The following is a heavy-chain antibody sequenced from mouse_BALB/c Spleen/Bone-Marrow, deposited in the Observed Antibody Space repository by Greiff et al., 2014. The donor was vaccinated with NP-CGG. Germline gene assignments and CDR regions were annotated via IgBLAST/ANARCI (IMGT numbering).Heavy chain of an antibody. Sequence: DVMLVESGGGLVQPGGSRKLSCAASGFTFSSFGMHWVRQAPEKGLEWVAYISSGSSTIYYGDTVMGRFTISRDNPKNTLFLQMTSLRSEDTATYYCVRSSSSSGYFDYWGQGTTLTVSS. D-gene: IGHD1-1*01. J-gene: IGHJ2*01. CDR2: ISSGSSTI. V-gene: IGHV5-17*02. CDR1: GFTFSSFG. CDR3: VRSSSSSGYFDY.